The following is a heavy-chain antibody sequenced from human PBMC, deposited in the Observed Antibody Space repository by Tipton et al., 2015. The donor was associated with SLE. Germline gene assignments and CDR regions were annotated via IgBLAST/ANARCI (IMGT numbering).Heavy chain of an antibody. CDR2: MYYSGST. CDR1: GGSFSVHY. J-gene: IGHJ4*02. D-gene: IGHD3-3*01. CDR3: ASMDGFWSGYLGY. V-gene: IGHV4-34*01. Sequence: TLSLTCAVYGGSFSVHYWSWSWIRQPPGKGLEWIASMYYSGSTYYDPSLKSRVTILGDTSKNQFSLKLSSVTAADTAVYYCASMDGFWSGYLGYWGQGTLVTVSS.